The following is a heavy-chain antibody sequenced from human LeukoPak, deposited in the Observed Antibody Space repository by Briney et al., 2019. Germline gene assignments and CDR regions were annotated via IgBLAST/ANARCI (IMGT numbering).Heavy chain of an antibody. V-gene: IGHV1-18*01. CDR3: AGNSYDYVWGSYRPMYAFDI. CDR2: ISAYNGNT. J-gene: IGHJ3*02. Sequence: ASVKVSCKASGYTFTSYGISWVRQAPGQGLEWMGWISAYNGNTNYAQKLQGRVTMTTDTSTSTAYMELRSLRSDDTAVYYCAGNSYDYVWGSYRPMYAFDIWGQGTMVTVSS. CDR1: GYTFTSYG. D-gene: IGHD3-16*02.